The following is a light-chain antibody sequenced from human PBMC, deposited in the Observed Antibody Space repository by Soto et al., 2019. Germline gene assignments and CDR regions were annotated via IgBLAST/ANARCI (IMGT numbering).Light chain of an antibody. CDR1: QSISSS. Sequence: DIQMTQSPSSLSASVGDRVTITCRASQSISSSVNWYQQKPGKAPKLLIYAASSLQSGVPSRFSGSGSGTDFPLTIRSLQPEDLATYYWQQSYGTPSTFGQGPKLDI. CDR2: AAS. V-gene: IGKV1-39*01. CDR3: QQSYGTPST. J-gene: IGKJ2*01.